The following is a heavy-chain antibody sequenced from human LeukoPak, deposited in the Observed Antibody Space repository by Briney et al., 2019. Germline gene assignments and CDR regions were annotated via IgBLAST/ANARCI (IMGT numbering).Heavy chain of an antibody. D-gene: IGHD3-3*01. Sequence: ASVKVSCKASGYTFTSYGISWVRQAPGQGLEWMGWISAYNGNTNYAQKLQGRVTMTTDTSTSTDYMELRSLRSDDTAVYYCARDLRRITIFGVVTPHNYYFDYWGQGTLVTVSS. CDR1: GYTFTSYG. CDR3: ARDLRRITIFGVVTPHNYYFDY. CDR2: ISAYNGNT. V-gene: IGHV1-18*01. J-gene: IGHJ4*02.